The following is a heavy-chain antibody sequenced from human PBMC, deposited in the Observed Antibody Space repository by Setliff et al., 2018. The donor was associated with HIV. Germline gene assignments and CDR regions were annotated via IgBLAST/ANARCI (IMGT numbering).Heavy chain of an antibody. Sequence: ASVKVSCKASGGTFTSPGLNWVRQAPGQGLEWMAIMNPSDGEANYAQKFQGRLTVNRDRSTTTVHMELSSLTSDDTAVYFCARIGWYDNYFDSWGQGSLVTVSS. CDR1: GGTFTSPG. CDR3: ARIGWYDNYFDS. V-gene: IGHV1-46*01. J-gene: IGHJ1*01. D-gene: IGHD3-3*01. CDR2: MNPSDGEA.